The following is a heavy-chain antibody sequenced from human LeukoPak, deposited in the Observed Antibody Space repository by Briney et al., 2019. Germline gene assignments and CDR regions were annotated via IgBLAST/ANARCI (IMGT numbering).Heavy chain of an antibody. CDR3: ARVVQSTDSSGFYLPEYFQH. J-gene: IGHJ1*01. V-gene: IGHV4-34*01. CDR1: GGSFSGYY. D-gene: IGHD3-22*01. Sequence: SETLSLTCAVCGGSFSGYYWNWIRQPPGKGLEWVGEINHSGNTRYNPSLKSRVTISVDTSKNQFSLKLSSVTAADTAVYYCARVVQSTDSSGFYLPEYFQHWGQGTLVTVSS. CDR2: INHSGNT.